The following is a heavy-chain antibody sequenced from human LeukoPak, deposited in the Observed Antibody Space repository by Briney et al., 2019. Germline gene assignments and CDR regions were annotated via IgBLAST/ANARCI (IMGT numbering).Heavy chain of an antibody. CDR2: ISSSSSYI. D-gene: IGHD3-10*01. CDR3: AREGGSGSYYKEGFDY. Sequence: RGSLRLSCAASGFTFSSYTMNWVRQAPGKGLEWVSSISSSSSYIYYADSVKGRFTISRDNAKNSLYLQMNGLRAEDTAVYYCAREGGSGSYYKEGFDYWGQGTLVTVSS. J-gene: IGHJ4*02. CDR1: GFTFSSYT. V-gene: IGHV3-21*01.